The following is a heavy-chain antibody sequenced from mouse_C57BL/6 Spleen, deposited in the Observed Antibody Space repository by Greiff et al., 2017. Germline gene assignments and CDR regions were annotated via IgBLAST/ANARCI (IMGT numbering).Heavy chain of an antibody. J-gene: IGHJ4*01. Sequence: QVQLQQPGAELVKPGASVKLSCKASGYTFTSYWMHWVKQRPGQGLEWIGMIHPNSGSTNYNEKFKSKATLTVDKSSSTAYMQLSSLTSEDAAVYCCASYKGNAMDYWGQGTSVTVSS. CDR2: IHPNSGST. CDR1: GYTFTSYW. V-gene: IGHV1-64*01. CDR3: ASYKGNAMDY. D-gene: IGHD1-3*01.